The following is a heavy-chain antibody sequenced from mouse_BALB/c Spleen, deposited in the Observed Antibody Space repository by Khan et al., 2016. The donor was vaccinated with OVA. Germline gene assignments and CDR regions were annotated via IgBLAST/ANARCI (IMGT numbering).Heavy chain of an antibody. CDR3: ARPPYFSYVMVY. CDR1: GDTFRNYG. D-gene: IGHD2-10*01. CDR2: INTYTGEP. J-gene: IGHJ4*01. Sequence: QIQLVQSGPELKKPGETVKISCKASGDTFRNYGMNWVKQAPGKGLKWMGWINTYTGEPTYADDFKGRFAFSLETSASTTYLQINNLKNEETATYSCARPPYFSYVMVYWGQGTSVTVSS. V-gene: IGHV9-3-1*01.